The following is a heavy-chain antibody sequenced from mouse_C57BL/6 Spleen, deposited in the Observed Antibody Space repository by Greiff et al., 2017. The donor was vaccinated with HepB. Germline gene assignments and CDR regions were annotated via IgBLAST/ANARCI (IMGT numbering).Heavy chain of an antibody. Sequence: QVQLQQPGAELVMPGASVKLSCKASGYTFTSYWMHWVKQRPGQGLEWIGEIDPSDSYTNYNQKFKGKSTLTVDKSSSTAYMQLSSLTSEDFAVYFCARYGYDGDAMDYWGQGTSVTVSS. J-gene: IGHJ4*01. CDR1: GYTFTSYW. CDR3: ARYGYDGDAMDY. V-gene: IGHV1-69*01. CDR2: IDPSDSYT. D-gene: IGHD2-2*01.